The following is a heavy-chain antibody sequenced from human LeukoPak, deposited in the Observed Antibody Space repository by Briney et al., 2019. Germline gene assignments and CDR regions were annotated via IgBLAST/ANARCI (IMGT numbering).Heavy chain of an antibody. CDR3: ARDGSITMVREYDAFDI. V-gene: IGHV3-11*05. CDR1: GFTFSDYY. Sequence: GGSLRLSCAASGFTFSDYYMSWIRQAPGKGLEWVSYISSSSSYTNYADSVKGRFTISRDNAKNSLYLQMNSLRAEDTAVYYCARDGSITMVREYDAFDIWGQGTMVTVS. J-gene: IGHJ3*02. D-gene: IGHD3-10*01. CDR2: ISSSSSYT.